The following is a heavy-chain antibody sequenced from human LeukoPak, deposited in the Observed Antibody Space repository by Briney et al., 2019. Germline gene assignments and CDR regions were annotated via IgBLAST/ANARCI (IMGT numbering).Heavy chain of an antibody. J-gene: IGHJ3*02. CDR1: GGSISSGGYY. Sequence: KPSETLSLTCTVSGGSISSGGYYWSWIRQPPGKGLEWIGYIYHSGSTYYNPSLKSRVTISVDRSKNQFSLKLSSVTAADTAVYYCAREGPMGYYSSSSDAFDIWGQGTMVTVSS. CDR3: AREGPMGYYSSSSDAFDI. D-gene: IGHD6-13*01. CDR2: IYHSGST. V-gene: IGHV4-30-2*01.